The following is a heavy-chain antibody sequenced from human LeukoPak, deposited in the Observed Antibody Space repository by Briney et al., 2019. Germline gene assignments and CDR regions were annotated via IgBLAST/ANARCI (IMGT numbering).Heavy chain of an antibody. CDR3: ARGPTVTPHYFDY. V-gene: IGHV1-69*05. J-gene: IGHJ4*02. Sequence: SVKVSCKASGGTFSSYAISWVRQAPGQGLEWMGGIIPIFGTANYAQKFQGRVTMTRDTSTSTVYMELSSLRSEDTAVYYCARGPTVTPHYFDYWGQGTLVTVSS. CDR2: IIPIFGTA. D-gene: IGHD4-17*01. CDR1: GGTFSSYA.